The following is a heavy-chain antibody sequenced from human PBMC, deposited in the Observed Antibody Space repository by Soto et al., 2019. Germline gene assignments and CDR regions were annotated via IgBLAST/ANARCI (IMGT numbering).Heavy chain of an antibody. V-gene: IGHV1-46*01. CDR1: GYTFTSYY. CDR3: AGPSGYDPRSYYYYYMDV. J-gene: IGHJ6*03. CDR2: INPSGGST. Sequence: QVQLVQSGAEVKKPGASVKVSCKASGYTFTSYYMHWVRQAPGQGLEWMGIINPSGGSTSYAQKFQGRVTMTRDTSTSTVYMELSSRRSEDTAVYYCAGPSGYDPRSYYYYYMDVWGKGTTVTVSS. D-gene: IGHD5-12*01.